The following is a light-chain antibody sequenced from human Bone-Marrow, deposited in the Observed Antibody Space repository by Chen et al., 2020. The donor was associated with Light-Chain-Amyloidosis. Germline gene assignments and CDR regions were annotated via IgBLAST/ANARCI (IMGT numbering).Light chain of an antibody. J-gene: IGKJ4*01. CDR1: KSLLSKNKNY. V-gene: IGKV4-1*01. CDR3: QQCYGSPLT. Sequence: DIAMSQSPDSLAVSLGERATINCKSLKSLLSKNKNYLVWYQQKPGQPPKLLISWASTRESGVPDRFSGSGSGTDFTLTLSSLQAEDVAVYYCQQCYGSPLTFGGGTKVEIK. CDR2: WAS.